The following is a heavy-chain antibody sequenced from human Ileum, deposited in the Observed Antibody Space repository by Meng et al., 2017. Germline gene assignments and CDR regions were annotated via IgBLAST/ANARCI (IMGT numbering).Heavy chain of an antibody. Sequence: SETLSLTCSVSGGSITSSSYYWGWFRQPPGKELEWIGSIYYTGSTYYNPSLKSRVTISLDTSKIRFSLNLSSVTTADTAVYYCARDLINMIQTADAFDIWGQGTLVTVSS. D-gene: IGHD3-22*01. CDR2: IYYTGST. CDR1: GGSITSSSYY. V-gene: IGHV4-39*07. CDR3: ARDLINMIQTADAFDI. J-gene: IGHJ3*02.